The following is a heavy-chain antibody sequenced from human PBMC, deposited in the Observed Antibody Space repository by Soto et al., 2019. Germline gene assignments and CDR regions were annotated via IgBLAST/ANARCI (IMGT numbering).Heavy chain of an antibody. V-gene: IGHV1-69*08. CDR2: IIPILGIA. CDR1: GGTFSSYT. Sequence: QVQLVQSGAEVKKPGSSMKVSCKASGGTFSSYTISWVRQAPGQGLEWMGRIIPILGIANYAQKFQGRVTITADKSTSTAYMELSSLRSEDTAVYYCARDRGGSGWYADTDYMDVWGKGTTVTVSS. J-gene: IGHJ6*03. CDR3: ARDRGGSGWYADTDYMDV. D-gene: IGHD6-19*01.